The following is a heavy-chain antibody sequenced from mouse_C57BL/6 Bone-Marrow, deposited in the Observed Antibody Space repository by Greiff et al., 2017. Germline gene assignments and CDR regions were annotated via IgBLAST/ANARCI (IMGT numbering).Heavy chain of an antibody. V-gene: IGHV14-4*01. Sequence: VQLQQSGAELVRPGASVKLSCTASGFNIKDDYMHWVKQRPEQGLEWIGWIDPENGDTEYASKFQGKATITADTSSNTAYLQLSSLTSEDTAVYYSTLGNFDYWGQGTTLTVSS. CDR3: TLGNFDY. J-gene: IGHJ2*01. CDR2: IDPENGDT. CDR1: GFNIKDDY.